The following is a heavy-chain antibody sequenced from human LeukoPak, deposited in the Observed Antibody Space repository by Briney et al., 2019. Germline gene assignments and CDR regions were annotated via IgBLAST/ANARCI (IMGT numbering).Heavy chain of an antibody. V-gene: IGHV1-69*05. CDR1: GGTFSSYA. Sequence: SVKVSCKASGGTFSSYAISWVRQAPGQGLEWMGGIIPIFGTANYAQKLQGRVTMTTDTSTSTAYMELRSLRSDDTAVYYCARGHSYGYRDAFDIWGQGTMVTVSS. J-gene: IGHJ3*02. CDR3: ARGHSYGYRDAFDI. CDR2: IIPIFGTA. D-gene: IGHD5-18*01.